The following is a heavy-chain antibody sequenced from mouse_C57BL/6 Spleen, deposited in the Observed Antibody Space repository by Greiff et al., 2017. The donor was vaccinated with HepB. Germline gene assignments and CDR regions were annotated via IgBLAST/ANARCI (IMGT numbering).Heavy chain of an antibody. CDR2: IDPSYSYT. J-gene: IGHJ3*01. D-gene: IGHD2-4*01. CDR3: ARWDYDWFAY. V-gene: IGHV1-69*01. CDR1: GYTFTSYW. Sequence: QVQLQQPGAELVMPGASVKLSCKASGYTFTSYWMHWVKQRPGQGLEWIGEIDPSYSYTNYNQKFKGKSTLTVDKSSSTAYMQLSSLTSEDSAVYYCARWDYDWFAYWGQGTLVTVSA.